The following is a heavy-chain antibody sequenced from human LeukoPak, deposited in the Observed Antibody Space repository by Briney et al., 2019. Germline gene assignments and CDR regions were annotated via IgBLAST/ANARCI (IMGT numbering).Heavy chain of an antibody. Sequence: PSEILSLTCTISGASISTGGFYWTWIRQPPGEGLKWIGYIYYTGSVDYNASLKSRLTISLDTSKNRFSLRLNSVTAADTAVYYCARDHSYYFGSQTSTLDVWGQGTAVTVSS. CDR3: ARDHSYYFGSQTSTLDV. J-gene: IGHJ6*02. V-gene: IGHV4-31*03. CDR1: GASISTGGFY. D-gene: IGHD3-10*01. CDR2: IYYTGSV.